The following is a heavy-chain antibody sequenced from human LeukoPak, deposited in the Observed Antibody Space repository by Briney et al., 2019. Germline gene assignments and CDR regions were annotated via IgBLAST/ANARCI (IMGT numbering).Heavy chain of an antibody. J-gene: IGHJ4*02. D-gene: IGHD3-22*01. Sequence: PSQTLSLTCTVSGGSISSGSYYWSWIWQPAGKGLEGIGRIYTSGSTNYSPSLKSRVTMSVDTSKNQFSLKLSSVTAADTAVYYCARDRYYYDSSARYFDYWGQGTLVTVSS. CDR1: GGSISSGSYY. CDR3: ARDRYYYDSSARYFDY. CDR2: IYTSGST. V-gene: IGHV4-61*02.